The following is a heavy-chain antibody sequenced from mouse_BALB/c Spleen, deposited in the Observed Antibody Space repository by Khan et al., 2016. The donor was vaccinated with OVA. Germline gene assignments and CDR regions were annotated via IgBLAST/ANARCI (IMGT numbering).Heavy chain of an antibody. Sequence: EVELVESGGGLVQPGGSRKLSCAASGFTFSSFGMHWFRQAPEKGLEWVAYISSGSSTIYYADPVKGRFTIYRDNPKNTLFLQMTSLRAEDTAMYYCVRDYYGSSYMTYWGQGTLVTVSA. D-gene: IGHD1-1*01. V-gene: IGHV5-17*02. CDR3: VRDYYGSSYMTY. J-gene: IGHJ3*01. CDR2: ISSGSSTI. CDR1: GFTFSSFG.